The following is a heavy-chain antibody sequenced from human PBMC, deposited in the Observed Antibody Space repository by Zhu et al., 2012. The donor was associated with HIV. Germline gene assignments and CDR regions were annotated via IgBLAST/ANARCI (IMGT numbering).Heavy chain of an antibody. CDR2: IYYSGST. Sequence: QVQLQESGPGLVKPSETLSLTCTVSGGSISSYYWSWIRQPPGKGLEWIGYIYYSGSTNYNPSLKSRVTISVDTSKNQFSLKLSSVTAADTAVYYCAREPEDGYNYWYFDLVGPWPPWSLSPQ. V-gene: IGHV4-59*01. CDR3: AREPEDGYNYWYFDL. CDR1: GGSISSYY. J-gene: IGHJ2*01. D-gene: IGHD5-24*01.